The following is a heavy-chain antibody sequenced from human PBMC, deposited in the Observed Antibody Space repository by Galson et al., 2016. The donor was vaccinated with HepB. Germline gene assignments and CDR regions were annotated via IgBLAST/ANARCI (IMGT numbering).Heavy chain of an antibody. CDR1: GDSVSSTSAA. J-gene: IGHJ4*02. D-gene: IGHD6-19*01. V-gene: IGHV6-1*01. CDR2: TYYRSKWYN. CDR3: LSGWYFDS. Sequence: CAISGDSVSSTSAAWNWVRQSPSRGLEWLGRTYYRSKWYNDYAASVRSRITINPDTSRNQFSLQLNSVTPEDTAVYYCLSGWYFDSWGQGTLVSVSS.